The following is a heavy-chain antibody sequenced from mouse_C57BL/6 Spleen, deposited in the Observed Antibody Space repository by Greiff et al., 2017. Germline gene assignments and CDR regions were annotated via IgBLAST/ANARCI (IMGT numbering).Heavy chain of an antibody. Sequence: DVMLVESGGGLVQPGGSLSLSCAASGFTFTDYYMSWVRQPPGKALEWLGFIRNKANGYTTEYSASVKDRFTISRDNSQSILYLQMNALRAEDSATYYCARFYYGSSYLWYFDVWGTGTTGTVSS. CDR1: GFTFTDYY. J-gene: IGHJ1*03. CDR2: IRNKANGYTT. CDR3: ARFYYGSSYLWYFDV. D-gene: IGHD1-1*01. V-gene: IGHV7-3*01.